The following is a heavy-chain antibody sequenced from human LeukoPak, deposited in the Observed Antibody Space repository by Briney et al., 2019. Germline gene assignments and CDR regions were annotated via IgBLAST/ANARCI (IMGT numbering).Heavy chain of an antibody. CDR2: IKPDGTET. CDR1: GFTFSSYS. Sequence: GGSLRLSCAASGFTFSSYSMNWVRQAPGKGPEWVACIKPDGTETHYVDSVKGRFTISRDNARNSLHLQMNSLRAEDTAVYYCASLEYWGGPDYWGQGTLVTVSS. CDR3: ASLEYWGGPDY. D-gene: IGHD7-27*01. V-gene: IGHV3-7*01. J-gene: IGHJ4*02.